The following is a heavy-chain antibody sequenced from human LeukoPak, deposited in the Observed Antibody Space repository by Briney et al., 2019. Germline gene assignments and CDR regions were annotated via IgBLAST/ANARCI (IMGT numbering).Heavy chain of an antibody. V-gene: IGHV1-2*02. CDR2: INPNSGGT. CDR3: ARAGATLCSSTSCYQFGFDP. D-gene: IGHD2-2*01. CDR1: GYTFTGYY. J-gene: IGHJ5*02. Sequence: ASVKVSCKASGYTFTGYYMHWVRQAPGQGLEWMGWINPNSGGTNYAQKFQGRVTMTRDTSISTAYMELSRLRSDDTAVYYCARAGATLCSSTSCYQFGFDPWGQGTLVTVSS.